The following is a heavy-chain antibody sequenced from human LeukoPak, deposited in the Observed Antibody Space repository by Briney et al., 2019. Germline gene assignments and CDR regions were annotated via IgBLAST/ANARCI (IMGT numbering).Heavy chain of an antibody. Sequence: GGSLRLSCAASGFTFDDYGMSWVRQAPGKGLEWVSAISGSGGSTYYADSVKGRFTISRDNSKNTLYLQMNSLRAEDTAVYYCAKETLGSTVTFDYWGQGTLITVSS. J-gene: IGHJ4*02. V-gene: IGHV3-23*01. CDR2: ISGSGGST. CDR3: AKETLGSTVTFDY. CDR1: GFTFDDYG. D-gene: IGHD5/OR15-5a*01.